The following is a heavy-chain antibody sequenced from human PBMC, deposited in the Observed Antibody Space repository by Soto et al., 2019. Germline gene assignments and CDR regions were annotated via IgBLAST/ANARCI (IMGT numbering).Heavy chain of an antibody. CDR1: GGTFTSYV. CDR3: AVNGGTAVAYYLED. D-gene: IGHD2-15*01. J-gene: IGHJ4*02. Sequence: QVQLVQSGAEVKKPGSSVKVSCKASGGTFTSYVISWVRQAPGQGPEWMGGIIPMFGTPDYAQMFQGRVTITADEATNTVYMELNSLRFEERAFYYCAVNGGTAVAYYLEDWGQGTLVTVST. V-gene: IGHV1-69*01. CDR2: IIPMFGTP.